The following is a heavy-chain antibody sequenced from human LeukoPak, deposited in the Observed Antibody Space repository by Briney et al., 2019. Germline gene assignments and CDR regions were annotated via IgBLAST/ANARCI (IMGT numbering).Heavy chain of an antibody. V-gene: IGHV1-69*04. CDR1: GYTLTSYD. CDR3: ARDPEPLLLWFGELFPAGWGYFQH. CDR2: IIPILGIA. D-gene: IGHD3-10*01. Sequence: ASVKVSCKASGYTLTSYDINWVRQATGQGLEWMGRIIPILGIANYAQKFQGRVTITADKSTSTAYMELSSLRSEDTAVYYCARDPEPLLLWFGELFPAGWGYFQHWGQGTLVTVSS. J-gene: IGHJ1*01.